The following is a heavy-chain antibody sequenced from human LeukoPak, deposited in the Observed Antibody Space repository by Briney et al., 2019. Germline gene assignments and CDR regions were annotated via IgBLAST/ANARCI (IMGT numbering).Heavy chain of an antibody. CDR2: ISAYNGNT. CDR3: AHARGVIINWFDP. Sequence: ASVKVSCKASGGTFSSYAISWVRQAPGQGLEWMGWISAYNGNTNYAQKLQGRVTMTSDTSTSTAYMELRSLRSDDTAVYYCAHARGVIINWFDPWGQGTLVTVSS. J-gene: IGHJ5*02. V-gene: IGHV1-18*01. D-gene: IGHD3-10*01. CDR1: GGTFSSYA.